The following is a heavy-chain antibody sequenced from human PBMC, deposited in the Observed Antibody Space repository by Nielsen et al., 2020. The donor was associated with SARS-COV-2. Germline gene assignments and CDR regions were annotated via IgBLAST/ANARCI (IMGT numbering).Heavy chain of an antibody. D-gene: IGHD3-10*01. V-gene: IGHV4-30-4*01. Sequence: SETLSLTCTVSGGSISSDGYYWSWIRQHTGKGLEWIGYIYHSGSTSYNPSLKSRVTISVDTSKNQFSLKLSSVTAADTAVYYCARYLSIFDYWGQGTLVTVSS. CDR3: ARYLSIFDY. J-gene: IGHJ4*02. CDR2: IYHSGST. CDR1: GGSISSDGYY.